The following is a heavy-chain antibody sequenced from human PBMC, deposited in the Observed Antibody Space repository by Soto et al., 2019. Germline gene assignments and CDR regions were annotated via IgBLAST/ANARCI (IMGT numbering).Heavy chain of an antibody. CDR1: GGSISSYY. V-gene: IGHV4-59*01. J-gene: IGHJ4*02. D-gene: IGHD3-10*01. Sequence: LSLTCTVSGGSISSYYWSWIRQPPGKGLEWIGYIYYSGSTNYNPSLKSRVTISVDTSKNQFSLKLSSVTAADTAVYYCAREDGSGSYYTSGYEYWGQGTLVTVSS. CDR3: AREDGSGSYYTSGYEY. CDR2: IYYSGST.